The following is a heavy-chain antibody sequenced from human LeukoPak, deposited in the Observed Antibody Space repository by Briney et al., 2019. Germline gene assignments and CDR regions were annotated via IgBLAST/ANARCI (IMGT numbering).Heavy chain of an antibody. D-gene: IGHD5-18*01. CDR3: AKGHTYGMI. CDR1: GFTFGDFY. CDR2: ISMNGTDM. Sequence: PGGSLRLSCAASGFTFGDFYMTWLRQTPGKGPEWLSYISMNGTDMDCADSVRGRFTISRDNAKDTLYLQMNSLGAEDTAIYHCAKGHTYGMIWGQGTQVTVSS. V-gene: IGHV3-11*01. J-gene: IGHJ4*02.